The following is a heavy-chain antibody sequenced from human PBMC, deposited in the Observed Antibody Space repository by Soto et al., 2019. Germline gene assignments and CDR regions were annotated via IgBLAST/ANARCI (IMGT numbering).Heavy chain of an antibody. CDR3: VKPPGYYFDSTIYYSV. V-gene: IGHV3-64D*06. CDR2: SSSSGGST. CDR1: GFPFSSDT. Sequence: GGSPTLSSEASGFPFSSDTMSEFRQARRNCLYFVSDSSSSGGSTYCAVSVKGRCTISRDNSKNTLYLQMSSLRPEGTAVYYGVKPPGYYFDSTIYYSVRGRGTLVTV. D-gene: IGHD3-22*01. J-gene: IGHJ4*02.